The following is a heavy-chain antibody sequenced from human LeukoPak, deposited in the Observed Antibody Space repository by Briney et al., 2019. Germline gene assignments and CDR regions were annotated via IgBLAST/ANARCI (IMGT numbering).Heavy chain of an antibody. D-gene: IGHD2-15*01. V-gene: IGHV3-15*01. CDR3: TTDTRRVVVPK. CDR1: GFSFNDAW. Sequence: GGSLRLSCAASGFSFNDAWMSWVRQAPGKGLEWVGRIKRKTDGGTTDYAAPVKGRFTISRDDSKASLHLQMNNLKTEDTAVYYCTTDTRRVVVPKWGQGTLVTVSS. J-gene: IGHJ4*02. CDR2: IKRKTDGGTT.